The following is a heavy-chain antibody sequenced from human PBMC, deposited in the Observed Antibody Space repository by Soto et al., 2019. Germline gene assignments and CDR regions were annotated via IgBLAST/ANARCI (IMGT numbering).Heavy chain of an antibody. CDR1: GGTFSSYA. D-gene: IGHD2-15*01. Sequence: QVQLVQSGAEVKKPGSSVKVSCKASGGTFSSYAISWVRQAPGQGLEWMGGIIPIFRTADYAQKFQGRVTITADESTSTGYMELSSWRSEDTAVQYCASVGTQRSYYGLAAWGKGTTVTVSS. CDR2: IIPIFRTA. V-gene: IGHV1-69*12. J-gene: IGHJ6*04. CDR3: ASVGTQRSYYGLAA.